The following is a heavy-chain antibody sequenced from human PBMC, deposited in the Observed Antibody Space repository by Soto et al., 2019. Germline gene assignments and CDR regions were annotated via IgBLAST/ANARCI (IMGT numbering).Heavy chain of an antibody. D-gene: IGHD3-22*01. CDR1: GFTFSSYS. V-gene: IGHV3-21*01. J-gene: IGHJ4*02. CDR3: ARSPRSRDSLYYFDY. CDR2: ISSSSSYI. Sequence: EVQLVESGGGLVKPGGSLRLSCAASGFTFSSYSMNWVRQAPGKGLEWVSSISSSSSYIYYADSVKGRFTISRDNAKNSLYLQMNSLRAEDTAVYYCARSPRSRDSLYYFDYWGQGTLVTVSS.